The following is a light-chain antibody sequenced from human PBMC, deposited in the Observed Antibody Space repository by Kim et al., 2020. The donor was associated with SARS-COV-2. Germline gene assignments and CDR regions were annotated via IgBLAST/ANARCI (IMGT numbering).Light chain of an antibody. CDR1: SSDVGGYDY. CDR3: KSYTSLNTGV. Sequence: QSDTIACSGTSSDVGGYDYVSWYQQHPGKAPKLIIFDVSRRPSGVSTRFSGSKSGNTASLTISGLQAEDEADYYCKSYTSLNTGVFGGGTQLTVL. V-gene: IGLV2-14*04. J-gene: IGLJ3*02. CDR2: DVS.